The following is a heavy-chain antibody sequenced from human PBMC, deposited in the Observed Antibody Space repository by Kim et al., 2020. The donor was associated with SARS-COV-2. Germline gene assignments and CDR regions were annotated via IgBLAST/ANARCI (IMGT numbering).Heavy chain of an antibody. CDR1: GFTFSSYS. CDR3: AREGGPSSVRGVIITGAEYFQH. CDR2: ISSSSSYI. D-gene: IGHD3-10*01. Sequence: GGSLRLSCAASGFTFSSYSMNWVRQAPGKGLEWVSSISSSSSYIYCADSVKGRFTISRDNAKNSLYLQMNSLRAEDTAVYYCAREGGPSSVRGVIITGAEYFQHWGQGTLVTVSS. V-gene: IGHV3-21*01. J-gene: IGHJ1*01.